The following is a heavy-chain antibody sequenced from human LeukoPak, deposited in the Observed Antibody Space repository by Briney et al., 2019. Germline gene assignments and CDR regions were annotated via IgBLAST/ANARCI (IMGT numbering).Heavy chain of an antibody. Sequence: GGSLRLSCAASGFTFSSYWMSWVGQAPGKGLGWVANIKQDGSEKYYVDSVKGRFTISRDNAKNSLYLQMNSLRAEDTAVYYCAKDGDIVVVPAAAYLGAFDIWGQGTMVTVSS. V-gene: IGHV3-7*01. D-gene: IGHD2-2*01. CDR1: GFTFSSYW. CDR3: AKDGDIVVVPAAAYLGAFDI. J-gene: IGHJ3*02. CDR2: IKQDGSEK.